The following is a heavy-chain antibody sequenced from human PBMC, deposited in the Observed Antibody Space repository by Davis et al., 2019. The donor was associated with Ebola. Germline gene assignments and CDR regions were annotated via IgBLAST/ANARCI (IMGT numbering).Heavy chain of an antibody. D-gene: IGHD7-27*01. V-gene: IGHV1-69*13. J-gene: IGHJ6*03. Sequence: SVKVSCKASGGTFSSYAISWVRQAPGQGLEWMGGIIPIFGTANYAQKFQGRVTITADESTSTAYMELSSLRSEDTAVYYCALGYYYYYYYMDVWGKGTTVTVSS. CDR3: ALGYYYYYYYMDV. CDR2: IIPIFGTA. CDR1: GGTFSSYA.